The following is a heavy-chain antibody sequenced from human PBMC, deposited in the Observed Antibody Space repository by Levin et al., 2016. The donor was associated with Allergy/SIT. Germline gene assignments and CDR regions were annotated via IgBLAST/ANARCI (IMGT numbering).Heavy chain of an antibody. CDR2: IYYSGST. CDR1: GGSISSSSYY. Sequence: SETLSLTCTVSGGSISSSSYYWGWIRQPPGKGLEWIGSIYYSGSTYYNPSLKSRVTISVDTSKNQFSLKLSSVTAADTAVYYCARQKKIYYFDYWGQGTLVTVSS. J-gene: IGHJ4*02. CDR3: ARQKKIYYFDY. V-gene: IGHV4-39*01.